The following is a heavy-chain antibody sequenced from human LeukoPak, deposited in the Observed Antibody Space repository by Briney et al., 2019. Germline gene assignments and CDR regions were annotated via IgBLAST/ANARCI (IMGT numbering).Heavy chain of an antibody. CDR3: ARAPDRYSGYDLTEGEFDY. Sequence: SETLPLTCTVSGGSISSSSYYWGWIRQPPGKGLEWIGSIYYSGSTYYNPSLKSRVTISVDTSKNQFSLKLSSVTAADTAVYYCARAPDRYSGYDLTEGEFDYWGQGTLVTVSS. CDR2: IYYSGST. CDR1: GGSISSSSYY. J-gene: IGHJ4*02. D-gene: IGHD5-12*01. V-gene: IGHV4-39*07.